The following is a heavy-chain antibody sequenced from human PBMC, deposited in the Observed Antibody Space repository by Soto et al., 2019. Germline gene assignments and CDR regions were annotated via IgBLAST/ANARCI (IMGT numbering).Heavy chain of an antibody. CDR2: IKQDGCEK. CDR3: ARDVSVATMDRFDAFDI. J-gene: IGHJ3*02. CDR1: GFTFSSYW. D-gene: IGHD5-12*01. V-gene: IGHV3-7*01. Sequence: GGSLRLSCAASGFTFSSYWMSWVRQAPGKGLEWVANIKQDGCEKYYVDSVKGRFTISRDNAKNSLYLQMNSLRAEDTAVYYCARDVSVATMDRFDAFDIWGQGTMVTVSS.